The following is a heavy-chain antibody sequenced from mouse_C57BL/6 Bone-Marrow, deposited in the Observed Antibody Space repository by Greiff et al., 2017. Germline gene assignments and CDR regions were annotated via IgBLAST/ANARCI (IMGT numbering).Heavy chain of an antibody. CDR2: SRNRANDYTT. Sequence: EVKLMESGGGLVQSGRSLRLSCATSGFTFSDFYMEWVRQAPGKGLEWIAASRNRANDYTTEYSASVKGRFIVSRDTSHSILYLRMNALRAEDTPLYYCARDAPYYGSSLNYFDYWGQGTTLTVSS. CDR3: ARDAPYYGSSLNYFDY. CDR1: GFTFSDFY. J-gene: IGHJ2*01. V-gene: IGHV7-1*01. D-gene: IGHD1-1*01.